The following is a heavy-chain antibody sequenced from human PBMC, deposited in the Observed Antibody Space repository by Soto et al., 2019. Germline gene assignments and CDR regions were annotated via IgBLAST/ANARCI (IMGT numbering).Heavy chain of an antibody. V-gene: IGHV4-59*11. CDR3: ARSNWYSEY. D-gene: IGHD7-27*01. J-gene: IGHJ4*02. Sequence: QVQLQESGPGLVKPSETLSLTCTVSGGSISNHYWSWIRQPPGKGLEWIGYIYYNGYTNYNPSLKSRVTMSVDTSKNQFSLKLSSVTAADTAVYYCARSNWYSEYWGQGTLVTVSS. CDR1: GGSISNHY. CDR2: IYYNGYT.